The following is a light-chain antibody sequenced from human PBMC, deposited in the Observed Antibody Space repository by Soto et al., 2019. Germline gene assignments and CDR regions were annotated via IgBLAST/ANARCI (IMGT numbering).Light chain of an antibody. CDR2: GAS. J-gene: IGKJ1*01. Sequence: DIVLTQSPGTVSLSPGERATLSCRASQSVSNNYLAWYQQKPGQAPRLLIYGASTRATGISDRFIGSGSGTDFTLTISRLEPEDFAVFSCQQYGSSPWTFGQGTKVEIQ. CDR1: QSVSNNY. V-gene: IGKV3-20*01. CDR3: QQYGSSPWT.